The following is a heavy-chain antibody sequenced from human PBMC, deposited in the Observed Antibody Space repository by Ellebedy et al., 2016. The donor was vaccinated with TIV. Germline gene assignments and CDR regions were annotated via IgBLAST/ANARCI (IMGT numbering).Heavy chain of an antibody. J-gene: IGHJ4*02. V-gene: IGHV1-69*06. CDR2: IIPIFGTA. CDR3: ATALYVWGSYRLLPFDY. CDR1: GGTFSSYA. Sequence: SVKVSXXASGGTFSSYAISWVRQAPGQGLEWMGGIIPIFGTANYAQKFQGRVTMTEDTSTDTAYIELSSLRSEDTAVYYCATALYVWGSYRLLPFDYWGQGTLVTVSS. D-gene: IGHD3-16*02.